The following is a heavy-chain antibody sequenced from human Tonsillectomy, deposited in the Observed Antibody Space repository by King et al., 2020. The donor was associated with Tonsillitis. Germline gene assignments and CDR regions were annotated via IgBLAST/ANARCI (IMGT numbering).Heavy chain of an antibody. CDR1: GFTFSDYY. Sequence: VQLVESGGGLVKPGGSLRLSCAASGFTFSDYYMSWLRQTPGKGLEWVSYISSSVTTIYYADSVKGRFTISRNNAYNSLYLQMNARRAEDTAVYYCAIDWKYGMDVWGQGTTVTVSS. CDR3: AIDWKYGMDV. D-gene: IGHD1-1*01. J-gene: IGHJ6*02. CDR2: ISSSVTTI. V-gene: IGHV3-11*01.